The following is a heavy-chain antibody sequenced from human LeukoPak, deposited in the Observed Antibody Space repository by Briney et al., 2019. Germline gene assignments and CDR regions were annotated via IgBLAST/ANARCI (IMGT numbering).Heavy chain of an antibody. V-gene: IGHV3-30-3*01. J-gene: IGHJ4*02. CDR2: ISYDGSNK. Sequence: LSLTCAVYGGSFSGYYWSWIRQPPGKGLEWVAVISYDGSNKYYADSVKGRFTISRDNSKNTLYLQMNSLRAEDTAVYYCASAYCGGDCYSGPSFDYWGQGTLVTVSS. CDR1: GGSFSGYY. CDR3: ASAYCGGDCYSGPSFDY. D-gene: IGHD2-21*02.